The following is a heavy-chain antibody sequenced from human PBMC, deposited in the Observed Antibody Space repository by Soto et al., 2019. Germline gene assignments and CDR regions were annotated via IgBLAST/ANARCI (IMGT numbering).Heavy chain of an antibody. CDR1: GYTFSGHY. V-gene: IGHV1-2*02. J-gene: IGHJ4*02. Sequence: GASVKVSCKTSGYTFSGHYIHRVRQAPQQGPEWMGEIGPESGATRYAEKFRGRVTMTMDTSITTVHMELRNLSPDDTAVYYCGRGRSGQIVIFYWGQGTPVTVSS. D-gene: IGHD1-26*01. CDR2: IGPESGAT. CDR3: GRGRSGQIVIFY.